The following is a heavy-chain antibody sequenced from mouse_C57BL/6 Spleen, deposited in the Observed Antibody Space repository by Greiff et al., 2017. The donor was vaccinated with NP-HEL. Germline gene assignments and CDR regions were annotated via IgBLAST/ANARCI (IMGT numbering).Heavy chain of an antibody. CDR3: ARGTHFYWYFDV. CDR2: INPNNGGT. V-gene: IGHV1-18*01. J-gene: IGHJ1*03. CDR1: GYTFTDYN. Sequence: EVQLQQSGPELVKPGASVKIPCKASGYTFTDYNMDWVKQSHGKSLEWIGDINPNNGGTIYNQKFKGKATLTVDKSSSTAYMELRSLTSEDTAVYYCARGTHFYWYFDVWGTGTTVTVSS. D-gene: IGHD3-3*01.